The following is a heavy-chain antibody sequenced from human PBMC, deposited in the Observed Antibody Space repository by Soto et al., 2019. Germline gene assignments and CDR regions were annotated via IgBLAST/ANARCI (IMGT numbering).Heavy chain of an antibody. V-gene: IGHV1-69*01. J-gene: IGHJ6*02. D-gene: IGHD3-9*01. CDR2: IIPIFGTA. Sequence: QVQLVQSGAEVKKPGSSVKVSCKASGGTFSSYAISWLRQAPGQGLEWMGGIIPIFGTANYAQKFQGRVTITADESTSSAYMELSSLRSEDTAVYYCARDGTGYYSGFYYYGMDVWGQGTTVNVSS. CDR1: GGTFSSYA. CDR3: ARDGTGYYSGFYYYGMDV.